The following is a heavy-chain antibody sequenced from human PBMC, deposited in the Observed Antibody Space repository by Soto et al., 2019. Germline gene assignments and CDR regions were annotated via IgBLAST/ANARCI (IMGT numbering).Heavy chain of an antibody. D-gene: IGHD3-22*01. CDR1: GFTFTSSA. J-gene: IGHJ6*02. Sequence: ASVKVSCKASGFTFTSSAVQWVRQARGQRLEWIGWIVVGSGNTNYAQKFQERVTITRDMSTSTAYMELSSLRSEDTAVYYCAAGAPYXYDSSGYYSEYYYGMDVWGRGTTVTVSS. CDR3: AAGAPYXYDSSGYYSEYYYGMDV. V-gene: IGHV1-58*01. CDR2: IVVGSGNT.